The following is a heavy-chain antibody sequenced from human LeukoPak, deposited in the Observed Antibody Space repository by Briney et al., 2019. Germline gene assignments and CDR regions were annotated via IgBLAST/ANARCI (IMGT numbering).Heavy chain of an antibody. Sequence: GGSLRLSCVASGFTFSNYAMTWVRQAPGKGLEWVSVISGGGGSTYYADSVKGRFSISRDNSKNTLYLQMNSLRDEDTAVYYCAKGQGYNYGDSIDYWGQGTLVTVSS. CDR1: GFTFSNYA. CDR3: AKGQGYNYGDSIDY. CDR2: ISGGGGST. D-gene: IGHD5-18*01. V-gene: IGHV3-23*01. J-gene: IGHJ4*02.